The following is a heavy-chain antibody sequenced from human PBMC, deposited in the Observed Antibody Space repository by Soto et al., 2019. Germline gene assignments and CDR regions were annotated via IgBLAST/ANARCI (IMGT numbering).Heavy chain of an antibody. J-gene: IGHJ6*02. D-gene: IGHD3-3*01. V-gene: IGHV3-48*03. CDR3: ARPQEIDNFWSLGYYYTVDV. CDR1: GFTFSSYE. CDR2: ISSSGMTV. Sequence: GGSLRLSCVASGFTFSSYEMNWVRQAPGKXLEWVSYISSSGMTVYYAGSVKGRFTISRDNAKNSLYLQMNNLRAEDAAVYYCARPQEIDNFWSLGYYYTVDVWGQGTTVTVSS.